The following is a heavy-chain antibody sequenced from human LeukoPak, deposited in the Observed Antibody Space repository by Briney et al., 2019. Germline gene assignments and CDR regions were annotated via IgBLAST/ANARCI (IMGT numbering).Heavy chain of an antibody. D-gene: IGHD3-22*01. V-gene: IGHV4-59*01. CDR2: IYYSGST. CDR3: ARTFDSGGYYPSEYYFDY. J-gene: IGHJ4*02. CDR1: GGSISSYY. Sequence: PSETLSLTCTVSGGSISSYYWSWIRQPPGKGLEWIGYIYYSGSTNYNPSLKSRVTISVDTSKNQFSLKLSSVTAADTAVYYCARTFDSGGYYPSEYYFDYWGQGTLVTVSS.